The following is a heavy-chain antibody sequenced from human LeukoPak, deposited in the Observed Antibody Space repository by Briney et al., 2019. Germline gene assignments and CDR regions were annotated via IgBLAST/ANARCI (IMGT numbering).Heavy chain of an antibody. CDR2: ISGSGGST. V-gene: IGHV3-23*01. J-gene: IGHJ4*02. CDR3: AKESLSHGGSNFDY. CDR1: GFTFSSYA. D-gene: IGHD3-10*01. Sequence: PGASLRLSRAASGFTFSSYAMSWVRQAPGKGLEWVSAISGSGGSTYYADSVKGRFTISRDNSKNTLYLQMNSLRAEDTAVYYCAKESLSHGGSNFDYWGQGTLVTVSS.